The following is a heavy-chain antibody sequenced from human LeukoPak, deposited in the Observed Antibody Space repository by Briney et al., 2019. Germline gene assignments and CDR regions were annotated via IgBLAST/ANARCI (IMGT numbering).Heavy chain of an antibody. CDR1: GFTFSSYA. V-gene: IGHV3-30-3*01. CDR2: ISYDGSNK. Sequence: GGSLRLSCAASGFTFSSYAMHWVRQAPGKGLEWVAVISYDGSNKYYADSVKGRFTISRDNSKNTLYLQMNSLRAEDTAVYYCARSWVTDYSDVDYWGQGTLVTVSS. J-gene: IGHJ4*02. CDR3: ARSWVTDYSDVDY. D-gene: IGHD2-21*02.